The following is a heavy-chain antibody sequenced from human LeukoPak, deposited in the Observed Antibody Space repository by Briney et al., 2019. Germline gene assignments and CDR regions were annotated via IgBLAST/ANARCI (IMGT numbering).Heavy chain of an antibody. D-gene: IGHD5-18*01. V-gene: IGHV3-30*01. CDR1: GFTFSSYA. CDR2: ISYDGSNK. CDR3: ARGGGYSYGYDNTFDY. J-gene: IGHJ4*02. Sequence: GRSLRLSCAASGFTFSSYAMHWVRQAPGKGLEWVAVISYDGSNKYYADSVKGRFTISRDNSQNTLYLQMNSLRAEDTAVYYCARGGGYSYGYDNTFDYWGQGTLVTVSS.